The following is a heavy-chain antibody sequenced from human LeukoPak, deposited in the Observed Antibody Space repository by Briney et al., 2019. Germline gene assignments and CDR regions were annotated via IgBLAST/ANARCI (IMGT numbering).Heavy chain of an antibody. CDR2: ISTSTTTI. J-gene: IGHJ4*02. D-gene: IGHD1-26*01. CDR1: GFTFSPYS. V-gene: IGHV3-48*01. Sequence: GGSLRLSCEASGFTFSPYSMSWVRQAPGKGLEWISYISTSTTTIYYANSVKGRFTISRDNAKKSLYLQMNSLRVEDTGVYYCASWGEGALDNWGQGTLVTVSS. CDR3: ASWGEGALDN.